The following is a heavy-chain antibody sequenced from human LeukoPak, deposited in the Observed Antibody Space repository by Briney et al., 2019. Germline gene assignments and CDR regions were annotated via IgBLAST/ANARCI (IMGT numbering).Heavy chain of an antibody. Sequence: SETLSLTCNVSGGSIRGYYWSWIRQPPGKGLEWIGEINHSGSTNYNPSLKSRVTISVDTSKNQFSLKLSSVTAADTAVYYCARRRVYDILTGYFPSNWFDPWGQGTLVTVSS. CDR1: GGSIRGYY. CDR3: ARRRVYDILTGYFPSNWFDP. D-gene: IGHD3-9*01. J-gene: IGHJ5*02. CDR2: INHSGST. V-gene: IGHV4-34*01.